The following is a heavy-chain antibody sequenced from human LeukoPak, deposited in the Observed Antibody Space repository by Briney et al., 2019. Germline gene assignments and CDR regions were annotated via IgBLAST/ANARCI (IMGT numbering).Heavy chain of an antibody. J-gene: IGHJ4*02. Sequence: PGGSLRLSCAASGFTLSYYSMNWVRQAPGKGLEWVSYISSSSTTIYYADSVKGRFTLSRDNAKNSLYLQMNSLRDEDTAVYYCARDFGRGYSYGDYWGQGTLVTVSS. CDR2: ISSSSTTI. V-gene: IGHV3-48*02. CDR3: ARDFGRGYSYGDY. D-gene: IGHD5-18*01. CDR1: GFTLSYYS.